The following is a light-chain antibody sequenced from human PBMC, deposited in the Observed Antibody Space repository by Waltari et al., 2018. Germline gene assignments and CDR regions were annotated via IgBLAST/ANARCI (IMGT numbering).Light chain of an antibody. J-gene: IGLJ3*02. CDR2: DVT. CDR1: GSAIDDSDF. Sequence: QSALTQPASVSGSPGQSITISCTGIGSAIDDSDFVSWYQHNPGKAPRVIIYDVTIRPSVISDRFSASKSANTASLTISGLQPEDEGDYYCTSQTLDGVVLFGGGTQVTVL. V-gene: IGLV2-14*03. CDR3: TSQTLDGVVL.